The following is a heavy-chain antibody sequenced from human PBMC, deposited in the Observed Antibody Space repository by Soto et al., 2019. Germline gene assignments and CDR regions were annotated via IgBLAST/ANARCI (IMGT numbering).Heavy chain of an antibody. V-gene: IGHV4-59*01. CDR1: GGSISSYY. Sequence: PSETLSLTCTVSGGSISSYYWSWIRQPPGKGLEWIGYIYYSGSTNYNPSLKSRVTISVDTSKNQFSLKLSSVTAADTAVYYCARRISITMVRGVRDYYYMDVWGKGTTVTVSS. CDR2: IYYSGST. CDR3: ARRISITMVRGVRDYYYMDV. J-gene: IGHJ6*03. D-gene: IGHD3-10*01.